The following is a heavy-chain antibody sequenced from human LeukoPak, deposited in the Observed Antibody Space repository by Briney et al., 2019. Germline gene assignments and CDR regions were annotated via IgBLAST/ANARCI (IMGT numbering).Heavy chain of an antibody. J-gene: IGHJ4*02. CDR3: ARETVYSSSPG. D-gene: IGHD6-13*01. CDR1: GYTFTGYY. V-gene: IGHV1-2*02. CDR2: INPNSGGT. Sequence: ASVKVSCKASGYTFTGYYMHWVRQAPGQGLEWMGWINPNSGGTNYAQKFQGMVTMTRDTSISTVYMELSRLRSDDTAVYYCARETVYSSSPGWGQGTLVTVSS.